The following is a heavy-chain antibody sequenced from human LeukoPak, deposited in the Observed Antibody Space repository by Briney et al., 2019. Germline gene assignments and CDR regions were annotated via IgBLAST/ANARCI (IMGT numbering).Heavy chain of an antibody. V-gene: IGHV1-18*04. J-gene: IGHJ6*04. D-gene: IGHD6-19*01. Sequence: ASVKVSCTASGYTFTTYGISWVRQAPGQGREWMGWISAYNGNTNYAQKLQGRVTMTTDTSTSTAYMELRSLRSDDTAVYYCARGADIAVAGPGGMDVWGKGTTVTVSS. CDR3: ARGADIAVAGPGGMDV. CDR1: GYTFTTYG. CDR2: ISAYNGNT.